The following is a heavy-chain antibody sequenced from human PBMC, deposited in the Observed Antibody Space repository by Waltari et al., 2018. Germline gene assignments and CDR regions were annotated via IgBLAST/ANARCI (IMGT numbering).Heavy chain of an antibody. Sequence: QVQLQESGPGLVTPSETLSLTCAVSGYSISSGSYWGWIRQPPGKGLEWIGSIYHSGGTDSNPSLKSRVTISVDTSKNQISRKLSSVTAAHTAVYYCARHPKRWGEWLPLDYWGQGTLVTVSS. D-gene: IGHD3-16*01. CDR3: ARHPKRWGEWLPLDY. CDR1: GYSISSGSY. J-gene: IGHJ4*02. CDR2: IYHSGGT. V-gene: IGHV4-38-2*01.